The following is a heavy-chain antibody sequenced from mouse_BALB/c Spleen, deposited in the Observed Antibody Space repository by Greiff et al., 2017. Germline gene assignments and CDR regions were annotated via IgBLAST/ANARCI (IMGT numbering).Heavy chain of an antibody. CDR1: GYTFTDYY. V-gene: IGHV1S29*02. CDR2: IYPSNGGT. D-gene: IGHD2-1*01. CDR3: ARRPYGNYRDMDD. Sequence: VQLQESGPELGNPGASVKISCKASGYTFTDYYMHWVKQSHGKSLEWIGYIYPSNGGTGFNQKFKSKATLPVDNSSSTAYMALRSLTSEDSAVYYCARRPYGNYRDMDDWGQGTSGTGSA. J-gene: IGHJ4*01.